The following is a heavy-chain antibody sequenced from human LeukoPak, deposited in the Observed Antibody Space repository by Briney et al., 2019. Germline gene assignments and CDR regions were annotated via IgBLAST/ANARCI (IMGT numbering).Heavy chain of an antibody. J-gene: IGHJ4*02. V-gene: IGHV3-33*06. CDR3: AKDSTKAAMIVPTHLDY. Sequence: GGSLRLSCAASGFTFSSYGMHWVRQAPGKGLEWVAVIWYDGSNKYYADSVKGRFTISRDNSKNTLYLQMNSLRAEDTAVYYCAKDSTKAAMIVPTHLDYWGQGTLVTVSS. D-gene: IGHD3-22*01. CDR1: GFTFSSYG. CDR2: IWYDGSNK.